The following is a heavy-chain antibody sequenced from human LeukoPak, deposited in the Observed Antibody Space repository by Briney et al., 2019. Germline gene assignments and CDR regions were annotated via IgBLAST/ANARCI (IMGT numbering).Heavy chain of an antibody. D-gene: IGHD3-10*01. Sequence: GGSLRLSCAASGFTFSDFWMHWVRQAPGKGLVWVSRINSGGTVTNYADSVKGRLTISRDNSKNTLYLQMTSLRTEDTAVYYCAKGVETSTTGELPYYFDYWGQGTLVTVSS. CDR3: AKGVETSTTGELPYYFDY. V-gene: IGHV3-74*01. J-gene: IGHJ4*02. CDR2: INSGGTVT. CDR1: GFTFSDFW.